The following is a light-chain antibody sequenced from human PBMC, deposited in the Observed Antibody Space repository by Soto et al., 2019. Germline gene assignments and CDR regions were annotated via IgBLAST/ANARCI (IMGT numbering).Light chain of an antibody. CDR1: QSVSSN. J-gene: IGKJ3*01. CDR2: GAS. V-gene: IGKV3-15*01. Sequence: ERVLMQAPATLSVSPGERATLSCRASQSVSSNLAWYQQKPGQAPRLLIYGASTRATGIPARFSGSGSGTEFTLTISSLQSEDFAVYYCQQYNNWPRSFGPGTKVDIK. CDR3: QQYNNWPRS.